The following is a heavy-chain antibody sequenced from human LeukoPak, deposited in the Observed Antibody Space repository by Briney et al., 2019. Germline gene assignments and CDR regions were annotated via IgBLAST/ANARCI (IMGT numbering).Heavy chain of an antibody. J-gene: IGHJ4*02. Sequence: GGSLRLSCVASRFTLSYYWMHWVRQVPGKGLVWVSRINKDGTTTDYADSVKGRFTISRDNAKNTVFLQMTSLRLEDTAIYYCVRDWFSEGSAAFDSWGRGTLVTVSS. D-gene: IGHD1-26*01. CDR3: VRDWFSEGSAAFDS. V-gene: IGHV3-74*01. CDR1: RFTLSYYW. CDR2: INKDGTTT.